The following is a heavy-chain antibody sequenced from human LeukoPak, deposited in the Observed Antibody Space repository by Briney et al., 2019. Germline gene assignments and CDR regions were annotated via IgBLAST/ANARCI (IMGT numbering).Heavy chain of an antibody. J-gene: IGHJ4*02. Sequence: SETLSLTCAVSGYSISSGYYWGWIRQPPGKGLEWIGSIYHSGSTYYNPSLKSRVTISVDTSKNQFSLKLSSVTAADTAVYYCARQSGSWASNYDYWGQGTLVTVSS. CDR1: GYSISSGYY. CDR2: IYHSGST. V-gene: IGHV4-38-2*01. CDR3: ARQSGSWASNYDY. D-gene: IGHD1-1*01.